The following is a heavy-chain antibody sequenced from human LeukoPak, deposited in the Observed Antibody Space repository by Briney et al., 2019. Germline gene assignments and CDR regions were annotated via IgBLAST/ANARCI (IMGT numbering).Heavy chain of an antibody. Sequence: KSSETLSLTCTVSGGSISSSSYYWGWIRQPPGKGLEWIGSIYYSGSTYYNPSLKSRVTISVDTSKNQFSLKLSSVTAADTAVYYCARDRRVGATLEYWGQGTLVIVSS. V-gene: IGHV4-39*07. CDR2: IYYSGST. D-gene: IGHD1-26*01. J-gene: IGHJ4*02. CDR1: GGSISSSSYY. CDR3: ARDRRVGATLEY.